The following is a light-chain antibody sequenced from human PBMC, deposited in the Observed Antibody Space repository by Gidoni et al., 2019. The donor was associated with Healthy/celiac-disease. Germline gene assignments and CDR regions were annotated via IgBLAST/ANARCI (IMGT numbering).Light chain of an antibody. Sequence: DIVMTQSPDSLAVSLGERTTINCKSSQSVLYSSNNKNDLAWYQQKPGQPPKLLIYWASTRESGVPDRVSGSGSGTDFTLTISSLQAEDVAVYYCQQYYSTPPTFXGXTKVEIK. J-gene: IGKJ4*01. V-gene: IGKV4-1*01. CDR3: QQYYSTPPT. CDR2: WAS. CDR1: QSVLYSSNNKND.